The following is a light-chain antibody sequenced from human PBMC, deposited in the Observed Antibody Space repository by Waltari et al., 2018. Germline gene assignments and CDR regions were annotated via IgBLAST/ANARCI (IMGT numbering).Light chain of an antibody. Sequence: EIVLTQSPATLSLSPGERATLSCRASQNIRSYLAWYQQKPGQAPRLLIYDTSRRATGIPARFSGSGSGTDFTLTISSLEPEDFAVYSCLQRSNWPLTFGGGTKVDIK. CDR3: LQRSNWPLT. J-gene: IGKJ4*01. CDR1: QNIRSY. V-gene: IGKV3-11*01. CDR2: DTS.